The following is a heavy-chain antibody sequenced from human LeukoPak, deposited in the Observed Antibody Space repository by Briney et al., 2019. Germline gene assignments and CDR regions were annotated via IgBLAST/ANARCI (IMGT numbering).Heavy chain of an antibody. CDR1: GFTFSDYW. V-gene: IGHV3-11*04. Sequence: GGSLRLSCAASGFTFSDYWMSWVRQAPGKGLEWVSYISSSGGTMDYADSVKGRFTVSRDNGKKLVHLQLNSLRAEDTAVYFCARIPHPDYADAQWGQGTLVIVSS. CDR3: ARIPHPDYADAQ. J-gene: IGHJ4*02. CDR2: ISSSGGTM. D-gene: IGHD4-17*01.